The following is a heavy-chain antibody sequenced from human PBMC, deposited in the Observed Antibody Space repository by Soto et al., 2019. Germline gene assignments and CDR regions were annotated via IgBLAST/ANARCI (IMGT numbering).Heavy chain of an antibody. V-gene: IGHV4-34*01. CDR2: ITHIGTT. CDR1: GGPFSGYY. Sequence: QVQLQQWGAGLLKPSETLSLTCGVYGGPFSGYYWSWIRQPPGKGLEWIWEITHIGTTNYHPSLKRRVTTSIATSKNQFSLKLSSVTAAETAVYYCARGRSYYGAGSLNWFDPWGQGTLVTVSS. D-gene: IGHD3-10*01. J-gene: IGHJ5*02. CDR3: ARGRSYYGAGSLNWFDP.